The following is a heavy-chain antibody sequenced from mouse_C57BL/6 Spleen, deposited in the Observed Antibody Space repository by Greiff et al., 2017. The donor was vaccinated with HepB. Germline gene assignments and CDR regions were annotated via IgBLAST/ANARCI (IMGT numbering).Heavy chain of an antibody. CDR1: GFNIKDYY. CDR3: TTGLRTVYYFDY. V-gene: IGHV14-1*01. D-gene: IGHD2-4*01. Sequence: VQLQQSGAELVRPGASVKLSCTASGFNIKDYYMHWVKQRPEQGLEWIGRIDPEDGDTEYAPKFQGKATMTADTSSNTAYLQLSSLTSEDTAVYYCTTGLRTVYYFDYWGQGTTLTVSS. CDR2: IDPEDGDT. J-gene: IGHJ2*01.